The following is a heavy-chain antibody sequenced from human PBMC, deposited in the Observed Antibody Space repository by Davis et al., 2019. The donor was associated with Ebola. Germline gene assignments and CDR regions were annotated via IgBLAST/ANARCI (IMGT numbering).Heavy chain of an antibody. V-gene: IGHV1-18*01. CDR1: GYTFTSYG. D-gene: IGHD3-22*01. CDR2: ISAYNGNT. J-gene: IGHJ6*02. Sequence: ASVKVSCKASGYTFTSYGISWVRQAPGQGLEWMGWISAYNGNTNYAQKLQGRVTMTTDTSTSTAYMELRSLRSDDTAVYYCARNGRASSGYYRYYYYYGMDVWGQGTTVTVSS. CDR3: ARNGRASSGYYRYYYYYGMDV.